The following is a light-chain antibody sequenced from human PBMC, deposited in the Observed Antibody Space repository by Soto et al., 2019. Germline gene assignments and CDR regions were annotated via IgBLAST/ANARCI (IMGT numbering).Light chain of an antibody. J-gene: IGLJ2*01. CDR2: EVS. V-gene: IGLV2-8*01. CDR1: SSDVGGYNY. CDR3: SSYAGSNIA. Sequence: QSALTQPPSASGSPGQAVTISCTGTSSDVGGYNYVSWYQQHPGKAPKLMIYEVSKQPSGVPDRFSGSKSGNTASLTVSGLQAEDEADYYCSSYAGSNIAFGGGTKLTVL.